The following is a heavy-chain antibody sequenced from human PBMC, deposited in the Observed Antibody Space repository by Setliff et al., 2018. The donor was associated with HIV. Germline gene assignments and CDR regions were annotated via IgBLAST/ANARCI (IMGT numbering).Heavy chain of an antibody. Sequence: SETLSLTCAVYGGSLRGYYWSWVRQSPLKGLEWIGEISHTGNINYNTALSNRVTVSVDTSRNQFSLKLTSVTAADTAVYFCARLHLRVPPSIFDYWSPGTMVTVSS. J-gene: IGHJ4*02. CDR1: GGSLRGYY. CDR3: ARLHLRVPPSIFDY. CDR2: ISHTGNI. D-gene: IGHD2-2*01. V-gene: IGHV4-34*01.